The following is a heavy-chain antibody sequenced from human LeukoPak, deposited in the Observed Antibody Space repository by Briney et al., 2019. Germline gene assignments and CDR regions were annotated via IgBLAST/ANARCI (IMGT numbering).Heavy chain of an antibody. J-gene: IGHJ4*02. CDR2: INWNSVNI. D-gene: IGHD5-24*01. V-gene: IGHV3-9*01. CDR1: GFNFDDHV. CDR3: AKDMGIRDGYNYASDC. Sequence: GRSLRLSCAASGFNFDDHVIHWVRQAPGQGLEWVSAINWNSVNIGYADSVKGRFTISRDNAKNTLYLQMNSLRPEDTALYYCAKDMGIRDGYNYASDCWGQGTLVTVSS.